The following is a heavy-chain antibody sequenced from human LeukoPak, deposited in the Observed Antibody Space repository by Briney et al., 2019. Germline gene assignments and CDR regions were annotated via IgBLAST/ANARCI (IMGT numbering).Heavy chain of an antibody. CDR1: GYTFTSYA. D-gene: IGHD5-12*01. CDR2: INTNTGNP. CDR3: ARRPRGYSGYEIPPIDY. Sequence: ASVKVSCRASGYTFTSYAINWVRQAPGKGLEWMGWINTNTGNPTYAQGFTGRFVFSLDTSVSTAYLQISSLKAEDTAVYYCARRPRGYSGYEIPPIDYWGQGTLVTVSS. J-gene: IGHJ4*02. V-gene: IGHV7-4-1*02.